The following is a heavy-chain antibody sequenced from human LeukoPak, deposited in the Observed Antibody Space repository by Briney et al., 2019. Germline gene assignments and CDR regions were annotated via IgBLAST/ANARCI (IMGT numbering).Heavy chain of an antibody. CDR3: YGANAEH. CDR1: GFTFSSYW. D-gene: IGHD4-23*01. V-gene: IGHV3-74*01. CDR2: INTDGSYT. J-gene: IGHJ1*01. Sequence: GGSLRLSCAASGFTFSSYWMHWVRPAPGKGLVWVSGINTDGSYTSYADSVEGRFTISRDNAKNTLYLQMNSLRVEDTAVYYCYGANAEHWGQGTLVTVSS.